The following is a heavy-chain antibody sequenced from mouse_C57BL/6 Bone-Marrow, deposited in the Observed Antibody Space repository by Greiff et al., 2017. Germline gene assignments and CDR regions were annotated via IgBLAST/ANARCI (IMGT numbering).Heavy chain of an antibody. CDR2: IEPANGNT. V-gene: IGHV14-3*01. J-gene: IGHJ3*01. CDR3: ARGGLRREYAY. Sequence: VQLQQFVAELVRLGASVKLSCTASGFNIKNTYMHWVKQRPEQGLEWIGKIEPANGNTKSVPKFQGKATLTADTSSNTAYLQLSSLTSEDTAIYYCARGGLRREYAYWGQGTLVTVTA. D-gene: IGHD2-2*01. CDR1: GFNIKNTY.